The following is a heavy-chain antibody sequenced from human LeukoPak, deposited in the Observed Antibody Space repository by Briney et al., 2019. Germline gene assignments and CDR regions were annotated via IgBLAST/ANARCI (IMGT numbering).Heavy chain of an antibody. D-gene: IGHD6-19*01. CDR1: GFTFSSYG. CDR2: IRYDGSNK. V-gene: IGHV3-30*02. J-gene: IGHJ4*02. CDR3: ARRCSSGWYYFDY. Sequence: GGSLRLSCAASGFTFSSYGMHWVRQAPGKGLEWVAFIRYDGSNKYYADSVKGRFTISRDNSKNTLYLQMNSLRAEDTAVYYCARRCSSGWYYFDYWGQGTLVTVSS.